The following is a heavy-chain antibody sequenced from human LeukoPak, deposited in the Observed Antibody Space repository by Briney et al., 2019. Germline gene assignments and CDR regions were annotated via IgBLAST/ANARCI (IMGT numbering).Heavy chain of an antibody. CDR3: AVGLSGLFDY. CDR2: IYYSGST. Sequence: PSETLSLTCTVSGGSISSGGYYWSWIRQHPGKGLEWIGYIYYSGSTYYNPSLKSRVTMSVDTSKNQFSLKLSSVTAADTAVYYCAVGLSGLFDYWGQGTLVTVSS. J-gene: IGHJ4*02. CDR1: GGSISSGGYY. V-gene: IGHV4-31*03. D-gene: IGHD3-16*01.